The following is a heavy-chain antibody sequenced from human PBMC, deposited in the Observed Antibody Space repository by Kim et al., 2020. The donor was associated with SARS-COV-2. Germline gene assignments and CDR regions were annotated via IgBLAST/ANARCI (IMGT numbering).Heavy chain of an antibody. CDR3: ASYTPSLRGELSLNYFDY. J-gene: IGHJ4*02. CDR2: ISYDGSNK. Sequence: GGSLRLSCAASGFTFSSYAMHWVRQAPGKGLEWVAVISYDGSNKYYADSVKGRFTISRDNSKNTLYLQMNSLRAEDTAVYYCASYTPSLRGELSLNYFDYWGQGTPVTVSS. CDR1: GFTFSSYA. D-gene: IGHD3-16*02. V-gene: IGHV3-30*04.